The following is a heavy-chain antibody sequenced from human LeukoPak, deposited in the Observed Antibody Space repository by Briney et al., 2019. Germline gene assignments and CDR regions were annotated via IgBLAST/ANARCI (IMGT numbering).Heavy chain of an antibody. Sequence: GGSLRLSCAASGFTFSSYGMHWVRQAPGKGLEWVAVISYDGSNKYYADSVKGRFTISRDNSKNTLYLQMNSLRAEDTAVYYCAKEGTAAGTPYYYYGMDVWGQGTTVTVSS. J-gene: IGHJ6*02. CDR1: GFTFSSYG. CDR3: AKEGTAAGTPYYYYGMDV. D-gene: IGHD6-13*01. CDR2: ISYDGSNK. V-gene: IGHV3-30*18.